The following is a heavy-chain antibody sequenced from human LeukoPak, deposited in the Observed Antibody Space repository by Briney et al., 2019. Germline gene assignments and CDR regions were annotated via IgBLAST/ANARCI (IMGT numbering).Heavy chain of an antibody. CDR2: INHSGST. J-gene: IGHJ4*02. D-gene: IGHD1-1*01. V-gene: IGHV4-34*01. CDR3: ARGTSY. CDR1: GGSFSGYY. Sequence: SETLSLTCAVYGGSFSGYYWSWIRQPPGKGLEWIGEINHSGSTNYNPSLKSRVTISVDTSKNQFSLKLSSVTAADTAVYYCARGTSYWGQGTLVAVSS.